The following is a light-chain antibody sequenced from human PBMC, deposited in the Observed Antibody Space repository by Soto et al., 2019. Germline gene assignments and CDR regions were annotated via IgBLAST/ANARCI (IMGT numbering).Light chain of an antibody. CDR2: GAS. V-gene: IGKV3-15*01. CDR1: QSVSSN. Sequence: EIVMTQSPATLSVSPGERATLSCRASQSVSSNLAWYQQKPGQAPRLLIYGASTRATGIPARFSGSGSGTEFTLNISSLQSEDFAVYYCQQYNNWPRTFGQGTQVEIK. CDR3: QQYNNWPRT. J-gene: IGKJ1*01.